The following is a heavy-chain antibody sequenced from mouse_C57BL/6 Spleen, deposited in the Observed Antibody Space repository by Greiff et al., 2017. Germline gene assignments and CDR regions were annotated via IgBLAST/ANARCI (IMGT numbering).Heavy chain of an antibody. Sequence: QVQLQQSGAELVRPGASVTLSCTASGYTFTDDEMHWVKQTPVHGLEWIGAIDPETGGTAYNQKFKGNAMLTADKSSSTAYMELRSLTSEDSAVYYCTSYYCLYWGQGTTLTVSS. D-gene: IGHD2-1*01. V-gene: IGHV1-15*01. CDR3: TSYYCLY. J-gene: IGHJ2*01. CDR1: GYTFTDDE. CDR2: IDPETGGT.